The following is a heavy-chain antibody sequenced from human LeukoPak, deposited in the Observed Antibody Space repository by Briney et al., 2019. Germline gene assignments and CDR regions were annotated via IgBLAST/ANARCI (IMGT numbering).Heavy chain of an antibody. Sequence: ASVKVSCKASGYTFTGYYMHWVRQAPGQGLEWMGWINPNSGGTNYAQKFQGRVTMTRDTSISTAYMELSRLRSDDTAVYYCATTEYYYDSSGWDYWGQGTLVTVSS. V-gene: IGHV1-2*02. D-gene: IGHD3-22*01. CDR2: INPNSGGT. J-gene: IGHJ4*02. CDR3: ATTEYYYDSSGWDY. CDR1: GYTFTGYY.